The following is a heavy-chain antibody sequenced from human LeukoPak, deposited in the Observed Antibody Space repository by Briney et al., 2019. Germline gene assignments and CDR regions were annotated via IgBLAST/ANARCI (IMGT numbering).Heavy chain of an antibody. D-gene: IGHD1-26*01. V-gene: IGHV3-23*01. CDR3: ARVGPGVGATGYYYYYMDV. Sequence: GGSLRLSCAASGFSFSIYVMSWVRQAPGKGLEWVSTISGGTSGTHYADSVRGRFTISRDNSKNTLYLQLNSLRAEDTAVYYCARVGPGVGATGYYYYYMDVWGKGTTVTVSS. CDR2: ISGGTSGT. J-gene: IGHJ6*03. CDR1: GFSFSIYV.